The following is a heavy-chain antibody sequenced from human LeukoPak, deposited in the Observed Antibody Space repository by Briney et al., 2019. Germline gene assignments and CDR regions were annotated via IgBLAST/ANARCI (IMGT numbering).Heavy chain of an antibody. CDR1: GYTFTSNY. V-gene: IGHV1-18*04. Sequence: ASVKVSCKASGYTFTSNYIHWVRQAPGQGLEWMGWITAYNGNTNYPQKFQGRVTMATDTSTSTVYMELRSLSPDDTAVYYCSRDWDAHNLPTNYWGQGTLVTVSS. D-gene: IGHD1-1*01. CDR2: ITAYNGNT. CDR3: SRDWDAHNLPTNY. J-gene: IGHJ4*02.